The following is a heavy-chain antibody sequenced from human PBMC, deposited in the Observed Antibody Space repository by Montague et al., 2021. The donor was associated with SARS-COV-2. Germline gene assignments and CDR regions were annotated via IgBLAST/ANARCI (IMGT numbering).Heavy chain of an antibody. D-gene: IGHD3-10*01. Sequence: SLRLSCPASGFTTSVHWMTWVRQAPGKGLEWVADINFGGSQKYHVDSLKDRFTISRDNAKNSVFLQMNRLRAEDTAVYYCAKSDYDLGMDYFHYWGQGTLVTVSS. CDR3: AKSDYDLGMDYFHY. V-gene: IGHV3-7*03. CDR1: GFTTSVHW. CDR2: INFGGSQK. J-gene: IGHJ4*02.